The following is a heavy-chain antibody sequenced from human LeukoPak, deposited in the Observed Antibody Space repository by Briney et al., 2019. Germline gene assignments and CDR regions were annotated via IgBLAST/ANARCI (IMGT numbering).Heavy chain of an antibody. V-gene: IGHV4-34*01. D-gene: IGHD4-11*01. Sequence: NPSETLSLTCAVYGGSFSGYYWSWIRQPPGKGLEWIGEINHSGSTNYNPSLKSRVTISVDTSKNQFSLKLSSVTAADTAVYYCARGPPTXXXXXSIQYYFDYWGQGTLV. CDR1: GGSFSGYY. J-gene: IGHJ4*02. CDR3: ARGPPTXXXXXSIQYYFDY. CDR2: INHSGST.